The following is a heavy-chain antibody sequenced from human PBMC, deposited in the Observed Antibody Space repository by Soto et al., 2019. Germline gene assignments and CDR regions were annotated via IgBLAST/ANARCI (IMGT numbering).Heavy chain of an antibody. CDR3: ARGQRFSDWFDP. D-gene: IGHD3-3*01. CDR1: GGSMSSYC. J-gene: IGHJ5*02. CDR2: VYSSGGT. Sequence: PSETLSLTCSVSGGSMSSYCWTWIRQPAWKGLEWIGRVYSSGGTHYNPSLKSRVTISLDTSKNQFSLRLISVTAADTAVYYCARGQRFSDWFDPWGQGTLVTVSS. V-gene: IGHV4-4*07.